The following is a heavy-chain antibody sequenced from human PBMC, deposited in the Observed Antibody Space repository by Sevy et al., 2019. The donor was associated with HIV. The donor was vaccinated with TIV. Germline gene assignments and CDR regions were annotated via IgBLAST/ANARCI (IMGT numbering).Heavy chain of an antibody. CDR3: ARGLQLWDPFDY. J-gene: IGHJ4*02. CDR1: GFTFSSYA. CDR2: ISSNGGST. D-gene: IGHD5-18*01. Sequence: GGSLRLSCAASGFTFSSYAMHWVRQAPGKGLEYVSAISSNGGSTYYADSVKGRFTISRGNSKNTLYLQMGSLRAEDMAVYYCARGLQLWDPFDYWGQGTLVTVSS. V-gene: IGHV3-64*02.